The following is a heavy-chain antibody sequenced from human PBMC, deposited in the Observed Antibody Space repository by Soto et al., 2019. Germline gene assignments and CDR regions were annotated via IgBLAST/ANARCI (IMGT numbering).Heavy chain of an antibody. CDR2: IYSGGST. Sequence: GESLKISCAASGFTVSSNYMSWVRQAPGKGLEWVSVIYSGGSTYYADSVKGRFTISRDNSKNTLYLQMNSLRAEDTAVYYCARVKNRFSYYFDYWGQGTLVTVSS. V-gene: IGHV3-66*01. CDR1: GFTVSSNY. CDR3: ARVKNRFSYYFDY. D-gene: IGHD3-3*01. J-gene: IGHJ4*02.